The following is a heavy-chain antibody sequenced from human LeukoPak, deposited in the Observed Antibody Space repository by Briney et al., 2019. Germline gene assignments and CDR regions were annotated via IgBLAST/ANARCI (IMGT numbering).Heavy chain of an antibody. D-gene: IGHD2-15*01. J-gene: IGHJ4*02. CDR3: ARELVVKQDLDC. Sequence: GGSLRLSCAASVFTFSISSMNWVRQAPGKGLEWVSSISSSSDVYYADSVKGRFTISRDNAKNSLYLQMNNLRAEDTSVYYCARELVVKQDLDCWGQGTLVTVSS. CDR1: VFTFSISS. V-gene: IGHV3-21*01. CDR2: ISSSSDV.